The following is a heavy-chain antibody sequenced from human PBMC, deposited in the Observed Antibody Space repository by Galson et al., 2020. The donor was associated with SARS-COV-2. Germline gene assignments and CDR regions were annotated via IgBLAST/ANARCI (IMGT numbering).Heavy chain of an antibody. Sequence: SETLSLTCAVSGGSISTGGYSWTWIRQQPGKGLDRTGYLHHRGDASYNPSLLSRVSISVDKSNNQFSRTFKSVIAAGTAVYYGTREHQSGGYYFDLWGRGTLVTVSS. J-gene: IGHJ2*01. CDR2: LHHRGDA. D-gene: IGHD3-10*01. CDR3: TREHQSGGYYFDL. CDR1: GGSISTGGYS. V-gene: IGHV4-30-4*07.